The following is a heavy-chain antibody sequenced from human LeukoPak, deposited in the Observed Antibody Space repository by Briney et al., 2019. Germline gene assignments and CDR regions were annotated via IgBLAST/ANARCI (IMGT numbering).Heavy chain of an antibody. D-gene: IGHD6-19*01. Sequence: GRSLRLSCAASGFTSSSYGMHWVRQAPGKGPEWVAVIWYDGSNKFYADSVKGRFTISRDNSKNTVYLQMNSLRAEDTAVYYCARADSSGWYSGDYWGQGTLVTVSS. CDR1: GFTSSSYG. CDR2: IWYDGSNK. V-gene: IGHV3-33*01. J-gene: IGHJ4*02. CDR3: ARADSSGWYSGDY.